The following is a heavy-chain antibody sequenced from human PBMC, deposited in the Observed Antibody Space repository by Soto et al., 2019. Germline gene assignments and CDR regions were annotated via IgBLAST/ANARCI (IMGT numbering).Heavy chain of an antibody. Sequence: SETLSLTCTVSGGSISSYYWSWIRQPPGKGLEWIGYIYYTGGSNYNPSLKSRVTVLVDTSKNQFSLKLSSVTAADTAVYYCARHYFGSGSYRFDPWGQGTLVTVSS. D-gene: IGHD3-10*01. CDR3: ARHYFGSGSYRFDP. V-gene: IGHV4-59*08. CDR1: GGSISSYY. CDR2: IYYTGGS. J-gene: IGHJ5*02.